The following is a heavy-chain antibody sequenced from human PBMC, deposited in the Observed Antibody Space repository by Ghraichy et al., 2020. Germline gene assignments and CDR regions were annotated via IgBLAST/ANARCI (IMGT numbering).Heavy chain of an antibody. CDR2: IKSKTDGWTT. J-gene: IGHJ5*02. D-gene: IGHD3-3*01. CDR3: TQDYWPAYYDFWSGPYNWFDP. CDR1: GFTFSNAW. V-gene: IGHV3-15*01. Sequence: GESLNISCAASGFTFSNAWMTWVRQAPGKGLEWIGRIKSKTDGWTTDYAAPVKGRLTISRDDSKNTLFLHMNSLKTEDTAVYYCTQDYWPAYYDFWSGPYNWFDPWGQGTLVTVSS.